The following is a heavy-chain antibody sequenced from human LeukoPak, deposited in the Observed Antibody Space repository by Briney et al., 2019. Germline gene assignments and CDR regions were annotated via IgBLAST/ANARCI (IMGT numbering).Heavy chain of an antibody. J-gene: IGHJ4*02. V-gene: IGHV3-74*01. CDR1: GFTFGTYW. CDR2: INGDGSST. Sequence: GGSLRLSCAASGFTFGTYWMHWVRQAPGKGLVWVSRINGDGSSTSYADSVKGRFTISRDNAKNTVYLQMDSLRADDTAVYYCARGYGSGYRIDYWGQGTLVTVSS. CDR3: ARGYGSGYRIDY. D-gene: IGHD2-15*01.